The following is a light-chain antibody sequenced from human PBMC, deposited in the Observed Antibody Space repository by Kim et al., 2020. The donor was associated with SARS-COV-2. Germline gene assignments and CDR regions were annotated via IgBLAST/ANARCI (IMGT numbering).Light chain of an antibody. CDR3: QQYNNSPRT. V-gene: IGKV3-15*01. Sequence: EIVMTQSPATLSVSPGERATPSCRASQRVSSNLAWYQQKPGQAPMLLIYGASTRATGIPARFSGSGSETEFTLTISSLQSEDFAVYYCQQYNNSPRTFGQGTKMEI. J-gene: IGKJ1*01. CDR1: QRVSSN. CDR2: GAS.